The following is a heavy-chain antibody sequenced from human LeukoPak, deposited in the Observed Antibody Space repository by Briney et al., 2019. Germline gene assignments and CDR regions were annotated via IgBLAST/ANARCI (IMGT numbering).Heavy chain of an antibody. CDR3: AKVWGDSSWYLYFDY. CDR2: ISGSGGST. V-gene: IGHV3-23*01. Sequence: GGSLRLSCAASGFTFSSYAMSWVRQAPGKGLEWVSAISGSGGSTYYADSMKGRFTISRDNSKNTLYLQMNSLRAEDTAVYYCAKVWGDSSWYLYFDYWGQGTLVTVSS. D-gene: IGHD6-13*01. J-gene: IGHJ4*02. CDR1: GFTFSSYA.